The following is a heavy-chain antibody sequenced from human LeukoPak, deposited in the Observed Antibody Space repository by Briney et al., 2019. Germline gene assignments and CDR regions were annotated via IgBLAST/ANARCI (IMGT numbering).Heavy chain of an antibody. CDR1: GFXFSSYA. CDR3: ARRFMYYFDY. V-gene: IGHV3-23*01. D-gene: IGHD3-10*02. J-gene: IGHJ4*02. Sequence: GGSLRLSCAASGFXFSSYAMSWVRQAPGKGLEWVSAINGSGGSTYYAGSVKGRFTISRDNSKNTLYLQMNSLRAEDTALYFCARRFMYYFDYWGQGTLVTVSS. CDR2: INGSGGST.